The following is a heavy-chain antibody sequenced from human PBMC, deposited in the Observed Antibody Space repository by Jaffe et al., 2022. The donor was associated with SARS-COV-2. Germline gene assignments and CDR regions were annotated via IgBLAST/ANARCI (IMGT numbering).Heavy chain of an antibody. V-gene: IGHV4-61*02. CDR3: ARDEAAAAGFVYYYYGMDV. CDR1: GGSISSGSYY. CDR2: IYTSGST. Sequence: QVQLQESGPGLVKPSQTLSLTCTVSGGSISSGSYYWSWIRQPAGKGLEWIGRIYTSGSTNYNPSLKSRVTISVDTSKNQFSLKLSSVTAADTAVYYCARDEAAAAGFVYYYYGMDVWGQGTTVTVSS. J-gene: IGHJ6*02. D-gene: IGHD6-13*01.